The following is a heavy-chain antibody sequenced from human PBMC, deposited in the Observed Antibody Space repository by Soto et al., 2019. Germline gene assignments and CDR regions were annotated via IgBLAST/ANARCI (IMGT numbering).Heavy chain of an antibody. CDR1: GFTFVDYA. Sequence: GWSLRLSCTSSGFTFVDYAMSWFRQAPGKGLEWVGFIRSKAYGGTTEYAASVKGRFTISRDDSKSIAYLQMNSLKTEDTAVYYCTRGYCSGGSCYWAFYFDYWGQGTLVTVSS. CDR2: IRSKAYGGTT. J-gene: IGHJ4*02. D-gene: IGHD2-15*01. V-gene: IGHV3-49*03. CDR3: TRGYCSGGSCYWAFYFDY.